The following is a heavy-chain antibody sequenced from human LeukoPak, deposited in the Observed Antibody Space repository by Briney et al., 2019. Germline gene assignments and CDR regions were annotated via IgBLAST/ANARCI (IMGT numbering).Heavy chain of an antibody. J-gene: IGHJ4*02. Sequence: PAASVKVSCKASGYTFTGYYMHWVRQAPGQGLEWMGWINPNSGGTNYAQKFQGRVTMTRDTSISTAYMELSRLRSDDTAVYYCARAYTYSSVQNEGFDYWGQGTLVTVSS. D-gene: IGHD6-19*01. CDR1: GYTFTGYY. CDR3: ARAYTYSSVQNEGFDY. CDR2: INPNSGGT. V-gene: IGHV1-2*02.